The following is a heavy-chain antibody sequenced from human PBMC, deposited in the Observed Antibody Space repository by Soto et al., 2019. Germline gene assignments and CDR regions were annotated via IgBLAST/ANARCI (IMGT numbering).Heavy chain of an antibody. D-gene: IGHD2-15*01. J-gene: IGHJ4*02. Sequence: GGSLRLSCAASGFTFSSYAMHWVRQAPGNGLEFFSAISSNGGCTYYANSVKGRFTIFRDNSKNTLYLQMGSLIAEDMAVYYCARDGGGYYLDYWGQGTLVTVSS. V-gene: IGHV3-64*01. CDR1: GFTFSSYA. CDR2: ISSNGGCT. CDR3: ARDGGGYYLDY.